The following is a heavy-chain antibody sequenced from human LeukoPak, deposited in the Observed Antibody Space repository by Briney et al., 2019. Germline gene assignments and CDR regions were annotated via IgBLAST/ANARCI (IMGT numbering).Heavy chain of an antibody. J-gene: IGHJ3*02. CDR1: GFTFSSYA. V-gene: IGHV3-30-3*01. CDR3: ARAASQYDILTGYSFGAFDI. D-gene: IGHD3-9*01. Sequence: GRSLRLSCAASGFTFSSYAMHWVRQAPGKGLEWVAVISYDGSNKYYADSVKSRFTISRDNSKNTLYLQMNSLRAEDTAVYYCARAASQYDILTGYSFGAFDIWGQGTMVTVSS. CDR2: ISYDGSNK.